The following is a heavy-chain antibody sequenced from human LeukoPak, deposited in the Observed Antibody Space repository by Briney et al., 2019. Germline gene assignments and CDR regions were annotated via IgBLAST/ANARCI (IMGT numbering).Heavy chain of an antibody. V-gene: IGHV4-59*01. CDR3: AREVGYDFWSGYPVEYRWFDP. Sequence: PSETLSLTCTVSGGSISGYYWSWIRQPPGKGLEWIGNIYYSGSTNYNPSLKSRVTISVDTSKNQFSLKLSSVTAADTAVYYCAREVGYDFWSGYPVEYRWFDPWGQGTLVTVSS. CDR1: GGSISGYY. D-gene: IGHD3-3*01. CDR2: IYYSGST. J-gene: IGHJ5*02.